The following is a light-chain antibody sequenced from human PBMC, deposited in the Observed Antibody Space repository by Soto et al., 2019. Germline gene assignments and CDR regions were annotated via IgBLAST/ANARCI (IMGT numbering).Light chain of an antibody. CDR3: QTWGTGLYVV. V-gene: IGLV4-69*01. CDR2: LNSDGSH. CDR1: SGHSSYA. Sequence: QAVVTQPPSASASLGASVKLTCTLSSGHSSYAIAWHQQQPEKGPRYLMKLNSDGSHSKGDGIPDRFSGSSSGAERYLTISSLQSEDEADYYCQTWGTGLYVVFGGGTQLTVL. J-gene: IGLJ2*01.